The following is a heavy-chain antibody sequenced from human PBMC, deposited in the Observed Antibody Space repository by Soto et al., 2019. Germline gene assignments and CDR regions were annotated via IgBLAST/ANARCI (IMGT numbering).Heavy chain of an antibody. D-gene: IGHD3-10*01. CDR2: ISYDGSNK. CDR3: AKDRRYFGWNDYYYGMDV. V-gene: IGHV3-30*18. J-gene: IGHJ6*02. CDR1: GFTFSSYG. Sequence: GGSLRLSCAASGFTFSSYGMHWVRQAPGKGLEWVAVISYDGSNKYYADSVKGRFTISRDNSKNTLYLQMNSLRAEDTAVYYCAKDRRYFGWNDYYYGMDVWGQGTTVTVSS.